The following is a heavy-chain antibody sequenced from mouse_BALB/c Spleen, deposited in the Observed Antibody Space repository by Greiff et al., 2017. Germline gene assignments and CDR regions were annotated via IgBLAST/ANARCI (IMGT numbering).Heavy chain of an antibody. V-gene: IGHV7-3*02. CDR1: GFTFTDYY. CDR2: IRNKANGYTT. Sequence: EVKLMESGGGLVQPGGSLRLSCATSGFTFTDYYMSWVRQPPGKALEWLGFIRNKANGYTTEYSASVKGRFTISRDNSQSILYLQMNTLRAEDSATYYCARDKDTVANWYFDVWGAGTTVTVSS. CDR3: ARDKDTVANWYFDV. J-gene: IGHJ1*01. D-gene: IGHD1-1*01.